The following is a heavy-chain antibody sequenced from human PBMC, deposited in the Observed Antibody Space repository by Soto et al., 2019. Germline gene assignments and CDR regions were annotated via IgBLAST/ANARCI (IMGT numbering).Heavy chain of an antibody. D-gene: IGHD2-2*01. CDR1: GFTFSSYW. V-gene: IGHV3-74*01. CDR2: INSDGSST. CDR3: ARWGYQLLFAFDI. J-gene: IGHJ3*02. Sequence: PGGSLRLSCAASGFTFSSYWMHWVRQAPGKGLVWVSRINSDGSSTSYADSVKGRFTISRDNAKNTLYLQMNGLRAEDTAVYYCARWGYQLLFAFDIWGQGTMVTVSS.